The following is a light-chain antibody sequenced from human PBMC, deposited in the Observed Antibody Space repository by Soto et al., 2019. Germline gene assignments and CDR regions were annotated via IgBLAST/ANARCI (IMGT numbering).Light chain of an antibody. V-gene: IGKV3-11*01. CDR2: DIS. CDR1: QIVYSG. Sequence: EIVLTQAPATLSLSPGERATLSCRASQIVYSGLAWYQQRPGQAPRLLIYDISSRATGTPVRFSGSGSETDFTLTISSLEPEDIAIYFCQERSAWPLTFGGGSKVEI. J-gene: IGKJ4*01. CDR3: QERSAWPLT.